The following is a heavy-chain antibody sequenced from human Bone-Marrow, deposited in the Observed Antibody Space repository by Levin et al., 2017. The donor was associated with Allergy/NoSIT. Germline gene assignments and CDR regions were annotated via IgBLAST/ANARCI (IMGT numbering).Heavy chain of an antibody. V-gene: IGHV3-23*01. Sequence: GGSLRLSCSASGFTFNSFVMTWVRQAPGKGMEWVSAVSDSGANTFTADSVKGRFTVSRDNSKNTLYLQMNSLSAEDTAIYYCAKGTKATMVRGVVFDQWGQGALVTVSP. CDR1: GFTFNSFV. D-gene: IGHD3-10*01. CDR2: VSDSGANT. J-gene: IGHJ4*02. CDR3: AKGTKATMVRGVVFDQ.